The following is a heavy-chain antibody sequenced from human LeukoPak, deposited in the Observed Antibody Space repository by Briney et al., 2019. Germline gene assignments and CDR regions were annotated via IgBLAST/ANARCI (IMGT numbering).Heavy chain of an antibody. J-gene: IGHJ6*02. CDR1: GGTFSGYA. V-gene: IGHV1-3*01. D-gene: IGHD3-3*01. Sequence: ASVKVSCKASGGTFSGYAISWVRQAPGQRLEWMGWINAGNGNTKYSQKFQGRVAITRDTSASTAYMELSSLRSEDTAVYYCARGPRITIFGVVSPYGMDVWGQGTTVTVSS. CDR2: INAGNGNT. CDR3: ARGPRITIFGVVSPYGMDV.